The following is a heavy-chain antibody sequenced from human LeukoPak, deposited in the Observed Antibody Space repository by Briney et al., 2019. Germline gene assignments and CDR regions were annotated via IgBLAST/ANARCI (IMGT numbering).Heavy chain of an antibody. V-gene: IGHV4-4*02. Sequence: SGTLSLTCAVSGGSISSSNWWSWVRQPPGKGLEWIGEIYHSGSTNYNPSLKSRVTISVDKSKNQFSLKLSSVTAADTAVYYCARDRGSYLAWFDPWGQGTLVTVSS. CDR2: IYHSGST. J-gene: IGHJ5*02. CDR1: GGSISSSNW. CDR3: ARDRGSYLAWFDP. D-gene: IGHD1-26*01.